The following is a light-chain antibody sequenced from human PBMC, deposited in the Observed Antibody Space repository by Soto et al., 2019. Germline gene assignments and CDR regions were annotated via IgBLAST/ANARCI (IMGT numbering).Light chain of an antibody. V-gene: IGKV1-39*01. CDR3: QQSYSTPRT. Sequence: DIQMTQSPSSLSASVGDRVTITCRASQSISSHLNWYQQKPGKAPKLLIYAASSLQSGVPSRFSGSGSGTEFTLTISSLQPEDFATYYCQQSYSTPRTFDQGTKVEIK. CDR1: QSISSH. J-gene: IGKJ1*01. CDR2: AAS.